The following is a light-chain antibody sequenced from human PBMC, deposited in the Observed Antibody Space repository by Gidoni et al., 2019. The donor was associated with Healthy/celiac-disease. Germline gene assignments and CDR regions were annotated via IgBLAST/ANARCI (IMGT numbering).Light chain of an antibody. CDR1: TGAVTSGHY. CDR2: DTS. V-gene: IGLV7-46*01. Sequence: QAVVTPEPSLTVSPGEPVTLTCGSSTGAVTSGHYPYWFQQKPGPAPRTLIYDTSNKHSWTPARFSGSLLGGKGALTLSGAQPEDEAEYYCLLYYSGARPVFGGGTKLTVL. J-gene: IGLJ2*01. CDR3: LLYYSGARPV.